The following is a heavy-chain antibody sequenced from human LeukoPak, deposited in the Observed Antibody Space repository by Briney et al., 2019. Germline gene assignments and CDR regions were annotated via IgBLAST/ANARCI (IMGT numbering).Heavy chain of an antibody. J-gene: IGHJ5*02. D-gene: IGHD4-23*01. CDR3: ARDYGGILPGWFDP. CDR1: GDSFSSVTDY. V-gene: IGHV4-61*01. Sequence: SETLSLTCTVSGDSFSSVTDYWAWIRQPPGKGLEWIGYIYYSGSTNYNPSLKSRVTISVDTSKNQFSLKLSSVTAADTAVYYCARDYGGILPGWFDPWGQGTLVTVSS. CDR2: IYYSGST.